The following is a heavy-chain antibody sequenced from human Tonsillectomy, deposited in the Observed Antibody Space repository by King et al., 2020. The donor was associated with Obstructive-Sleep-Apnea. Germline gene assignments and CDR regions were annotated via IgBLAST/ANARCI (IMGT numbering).Heavy chain of an antibody. CDR1: GFTLSSYW. J-gene: IGHJ4*02. Sequence: VQLVESGGGLVQPGGSLRLSCAASGFTLSSYWMHWVRQAPGKGLVWVSRINSDGSTTNYADSVKGRFTISRDNAKNTLDLQMNSLRAEDTAVYYCARAMRGSFDYWGRGTLVTVPS. V-gene: IGHV3-74*01. CDR3: ARAMRGSFDY. D-gene: IGHD3-22*01. CDR2: INSDGSTT.